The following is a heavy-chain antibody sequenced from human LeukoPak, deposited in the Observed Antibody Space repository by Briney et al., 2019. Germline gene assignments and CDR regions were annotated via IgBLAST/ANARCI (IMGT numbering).Heavy chain of an antibody. CDR3: ARRVGTTVTTYFDF. Sequence: SQTLSLTCAVSGGSISSGGYSWSWIRQPPGKGLEWIGYIYHNGNTYYNPSLKSRVTISIDWSKNQFSLNLSSVTAADTAVYYCARRVGTTVTTYFDFWGQGTPVTVSS. V-gene: IGHV4-30-2*01. D-gene: IGHD4-17*01. J-gene: IGHJ4*02. CDR2: IYHNGNT. CDR1: GGSISSGGYS.